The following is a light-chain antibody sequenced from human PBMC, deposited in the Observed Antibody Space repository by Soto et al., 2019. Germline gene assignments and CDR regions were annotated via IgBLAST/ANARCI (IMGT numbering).Light chain of an antibody. J-gene: IGKJ1*01. Sequence: DIQMTQSPSILSASVGDRVTITCRASQSISIWLAWYQQKPGTAPNLLIYRASSLESGVPSRFSGSGSGTEFTLTINSLQPDDFATYYCQQYSSYSPSTFGQGTKVEIK. CDR1: QSISIW. CDR2: RAS. V-gene: IGKV1-5*03. CDR3: QQYSSYSPST.